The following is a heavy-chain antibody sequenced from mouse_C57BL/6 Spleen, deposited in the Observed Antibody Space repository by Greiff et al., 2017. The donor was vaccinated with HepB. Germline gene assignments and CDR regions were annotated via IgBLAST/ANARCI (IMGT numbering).Heavy chain of an antibody. CDR1: GYTFTDYE. CDR3: TRSGITFSY. V-gene: IGHV1-15*01. Sequence: QVQLKESGAELVRPGASVTLSCKASGYTFTDYEMHWVKQTPVHGLEWIGAIDPETGGTAYNQKFKGKAILTADKSSSTAYMELRSLTSEDSAVYYCTRSGITFSYWGQGTLVTVSA. CDR2: IDPETGGT. D-gene: IGHD1-1*01. J-gene: IGHJ3*01.